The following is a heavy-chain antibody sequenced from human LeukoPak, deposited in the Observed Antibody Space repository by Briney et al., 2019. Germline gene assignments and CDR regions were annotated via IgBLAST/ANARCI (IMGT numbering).Heavy chain of an antibody. D-gene: IGHD1-26*01. CDR2: IDSSSTYM. Sequence: GGSLRLSCAASGFTFSTYTMNWVRQAPGKGLGWVSSIDSSSTYMFSADSLKGRFTISRDNAKSSLYLHMNSLRADDTAVYYCARAQLVGATNHAFDIWGQGTMVTVSS. CDR3: ARAQLVGATNHAFDI. V-gene: IGHV3-21*01. CDR1: GFTFSTYT. J-gene: IGHJ3*02.